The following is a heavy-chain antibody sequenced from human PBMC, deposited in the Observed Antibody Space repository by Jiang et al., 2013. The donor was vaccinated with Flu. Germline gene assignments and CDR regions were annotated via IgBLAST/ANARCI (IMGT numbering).Heavy chain of an antibody. CDR1: GFTFSSYA. CDR2: ISYDGSNK. Sequence: PGRSLRLSCAASGFTFSSYAMHWVRQAPGKGLEWVAVISYDGSNKYYADSVKGRFTISRDNSKNTLYLQMNSLRAEDTAVYYCARDWTTVTTYDYWGQGTLVTVSS. V-gene: IGHV3-30*04. J-gene: IGHJ4*02. D-gene: IGHD4-17*01. CDR3: ARDWTTVTTYDY.